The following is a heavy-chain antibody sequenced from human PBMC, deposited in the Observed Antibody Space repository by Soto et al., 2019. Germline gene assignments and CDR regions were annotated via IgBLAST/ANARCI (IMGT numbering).Heavy chain of an antibody. V-gene: IGHV3-21*06. D-gene: IGHD2-21*01. CDR1: GFTFRNYN. Sequence: ESGGGLVKAGGSLRLFCTASGFTFRNYNMNWVRQAPGKGLEWVSSISTGGAYMFYADSVKGRFTISRDNAQNSLFLQIDSPRAEDTAVYYCARDIASPGGACFDSRGQGTLVTVSS. J-gene: IGHJ4*02. CDR3: ARDIASPGGACFDS. CDR2: ISTGGAYM.